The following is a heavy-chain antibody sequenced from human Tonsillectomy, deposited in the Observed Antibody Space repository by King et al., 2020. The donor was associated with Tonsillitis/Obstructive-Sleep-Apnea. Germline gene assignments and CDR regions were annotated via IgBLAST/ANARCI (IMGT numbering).Heavy chain of an antibody. V-gene: IGHV3-9*01. CDR2: ISWDGGNI. J-gene: IGHJ6*03. CDR1: GFTFDDYG. Sequence: VQLVESGGGLVQPGRSLRLSCAASGFTFDDYGMYWVRQTPGKGLEWVSGISWDGGNIGYADSVKGRFTISRDNVKNSLYLQMNSLRDEDTALYYCTKGAILGRGNYYYYYYYMDVWGKGTTVTVSS. D-gene: IGHD1-7*01. CDR3: TKGAILGRGNYYYYYYYMDV.